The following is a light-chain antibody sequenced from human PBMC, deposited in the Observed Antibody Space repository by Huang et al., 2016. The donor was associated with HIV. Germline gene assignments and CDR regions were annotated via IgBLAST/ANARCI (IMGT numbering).Light chain of an antibody. CDR1: QSVSAN. Sequence: EIVMTQSPATLAVSPGERAPLSCRASQSVSANLAWYQQTPGQAPWLLIYDASTRATGIPERFSGSGSGTDFTLTITSLQSEDFAVYYCQQYNTWPTTFGQGTKVEI. J-gene: IGKJ1*01. CDR2: DAS. CDR3: QQYNTWPTT. V-gene: IGKV3-15*01.